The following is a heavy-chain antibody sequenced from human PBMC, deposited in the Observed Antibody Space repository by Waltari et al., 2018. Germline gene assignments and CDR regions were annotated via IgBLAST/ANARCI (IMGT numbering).Heavy chain of an antibody. Sequence: QVQLVQSGAEVKKPGASVKVSCRASGYTFTSYDINWVRQATGQGLEWMGWMNPNSGNTDYAQKFQGRVTMTRNTSISTAYMELSSLRSEDTAVYYCARQEEMATTYYFDYWGQGTLVTVSS. CDR3: ARQEEMATTYYFDY. CDR2: MNPNSGNT. J-gene: IGHJ4*02. CDR1: GYTFTSYD. D-gene: IGHD5-12*01. V-gene: IGHV1-8*01.